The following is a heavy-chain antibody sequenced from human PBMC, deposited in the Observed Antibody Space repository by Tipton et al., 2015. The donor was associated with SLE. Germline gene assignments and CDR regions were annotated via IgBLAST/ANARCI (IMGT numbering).Heavy chain of an antibody. CDR2: VFYTGTT. CDR1: GDSISSDIHY. D-gene: IGHD4-17*01. Sequence: GLVKPSETLSLTCTVSGDSISSDIHYWGWIRQPPGKGLEWIGSVFYTGTTSYNSSGQSRVPISIDTSKNHFSLRLTSVTAAGTAVYYCARRAYGDYGFDYWGQGTLVTVSS. CDR3: ARRAYGDYGFDY. J-gene: IGHJ4*02. V-gene: IGHV4-39*07.